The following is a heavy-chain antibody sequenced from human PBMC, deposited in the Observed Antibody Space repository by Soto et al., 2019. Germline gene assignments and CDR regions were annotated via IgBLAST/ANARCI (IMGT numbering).Heavy chain of an antibody. J-gene: IGHJ5*02. D-gene: IGHD3-22*01. V-gene: IGHV4-59*01. CDR3: ARAVSPPSPYYPGP. CDR2: IYYRGST. CDR1: GGSISSYY. Sequence: PSETLSLTCTVSGGSISSYYWSWIRQPPGKGLEWIGYIYYRGSTNYNPSLKSRVTISVDTSKNQFSLKLSSVTAADTAVYYCARAVSPPSPYYPGPWGQGTLVTVSS.